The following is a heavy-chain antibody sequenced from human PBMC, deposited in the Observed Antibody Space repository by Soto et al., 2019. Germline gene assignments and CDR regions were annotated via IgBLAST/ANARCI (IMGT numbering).Heavy chain of an antibody. CDR1: GGSINSGGHS. CDR3: ATWGRGVLIQNWFDP. CDR2: VYPSGST. D-gene: IGHD3-10*01. Sequence: QLQLQESGSGLVKPSQTLSLSCTVSGGSINSGGHSWSWIRQPPGKGLEWIGYVYPSGSTNYNPSLRSRVTISVDGSTNQFSLKLSSVTAADTGVYYCATWGRGVLIQNWFDPWGQGTLVTVSS. J-gene: IGHJ5*02. V-gene: IGHV4-30-2*01.